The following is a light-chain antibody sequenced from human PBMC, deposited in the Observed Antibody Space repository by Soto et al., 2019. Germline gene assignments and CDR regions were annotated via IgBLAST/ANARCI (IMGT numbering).Light chain of an antibody. CDR2: WAS. Sequence: DIVMTQSPDSLAVSLGERATINCESSQSVLYSSNNQNCLAWYQQKPGQPPKLLIYWASTRESGVPDRFSGSGSVTDFPLTISSLQAEDVAVYYCQQYCATHWTFGQGTKVEIK. J-gene: IGKJ1*01. CDR3: QQYCATHWT. V-gene: IGKV4-1*01. CDR1: QSVLYSSNNQNC.